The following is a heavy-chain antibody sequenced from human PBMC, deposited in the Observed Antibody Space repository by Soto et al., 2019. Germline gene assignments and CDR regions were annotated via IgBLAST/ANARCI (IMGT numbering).Heavy chain of an antibody. J-gene: IGHJ4*02. CDR3: ARGYSSRRIPFDS. CDR1: SGSISSYY. V-gene: IGHV4-59*01. Sequence: SETLSLTCTVSSGSISSYYWSWIRQPPGKGLEWIGYIYDSGSTNYNPSLKSRVTISVDTSKNQFSLKLSSVTAADTAVYYCARGYSSRRIPFDSWGQGTLVTVS. D-gene: IGHD5-18*01. CDR2: IYDSGST.